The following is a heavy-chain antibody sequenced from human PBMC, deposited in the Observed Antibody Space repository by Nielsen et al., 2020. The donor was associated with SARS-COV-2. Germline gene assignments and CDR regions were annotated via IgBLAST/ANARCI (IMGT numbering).Heavy chain of an antibody. CDR2: INPNSGGT. V-gene: IGHV1-2*06. CDR3: ARAERIVGATIRARTDY. J-gene: IGHJ4*02. Sequence: WVRQAPGQGLEWMGRINPNSGGTNYAQKFQGRVTMTRDTSISTAYMELSRLRSDDTAVYYCARAERIVGATIRARTDYWGQGTLVTVSS. D-gene: IGHD1-26*01.